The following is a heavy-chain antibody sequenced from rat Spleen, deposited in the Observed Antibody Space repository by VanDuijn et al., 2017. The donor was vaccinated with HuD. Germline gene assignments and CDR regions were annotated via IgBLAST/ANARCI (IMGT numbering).Heavy chain of an antibody. CDR1: GFTFSDYY. CDR3: ARQGVYYEPFGFAY. J-gene: IGHJ3*01. D-gene: IGHD1-12*01. CDR2: ISYDDTST. Sequence: EVQLVESGGGLVQPGRSMKLSCAVSGFTFSDYYMAWVRQAPTKGLEWVASISYDDTSTHYRDSVKGRFTISRDIAKSSLFLQMDSLRSEDTATYYCARQGVYYEPFGFAYWGQGTLVTVSS. V-gene: IGHV5-20*01.